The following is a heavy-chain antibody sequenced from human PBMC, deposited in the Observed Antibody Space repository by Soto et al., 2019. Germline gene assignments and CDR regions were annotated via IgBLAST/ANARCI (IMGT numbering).Heavy chain of an antibody. J-gene: IGHJ6*02. V-gene: IGHV3-53*01. Sequence: PGGSLRLSCAASGFTVSSNYMSWVRQAPGKGLEWVSVIYSGGSTYYADSVKGRFTISRDNSKNTLYLQMNSLRAEDTAVYYCARDRAAAGDYYYYYGMDVWGQGTTVTVSS. D-gene: IGHD6-13*01. CDR3: ARDRAAAGDYYYYYGMDV. CDR1: GFTVSSNY. CDR2: IYSGGST.